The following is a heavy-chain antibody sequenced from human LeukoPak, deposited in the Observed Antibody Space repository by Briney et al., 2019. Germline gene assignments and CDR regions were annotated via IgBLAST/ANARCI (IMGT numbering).Heavy chain of an antibody. CDR3: AKSDGYSSSWDPGAFDI. CDR1: GFTFSSYG. D-gene: IGHD6-13*01. V-gene: IGHV3-30*18. J-gene: IGHJ3*02. CDR2: ISYDGSNK. Sequence: AGGSLRLSCAASGFTFSSYGMHWVRQAPGKGLEWVAVISYDGSNKYYADSVKGRFTISRDNSKNTLYLQMNSLRAEDTAVYYCAKSDGYSSSWDPGAFDIWGQGTMVTVSS.